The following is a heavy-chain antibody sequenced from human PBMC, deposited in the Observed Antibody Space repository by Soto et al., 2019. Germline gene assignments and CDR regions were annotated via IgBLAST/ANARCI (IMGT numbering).Heavy chain of an antibody. Sequence: SETLSLTCTVSGGSVSSGSHYWSWIRQPPGKGLEWIGYVNHSGTTNYNPSLKSRVTISVDTSKNQFSLKLSSVTAADTAVYYCASWVDRYSSSWYGWFDPWGQGTLVTVSS. CDR2: VNHSGTT. CDR3: ASWVDRYSSSWYGWFDP. J-gene: IGHJ5*02. V-gene: IGHV4-61*01. CDR1: GGSVSSGSHY. D-gene: IGHD6-13*01.